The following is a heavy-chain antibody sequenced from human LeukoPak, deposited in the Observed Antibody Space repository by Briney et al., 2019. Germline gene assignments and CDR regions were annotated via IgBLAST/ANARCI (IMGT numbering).Heavy chain of an antibody. CDR1: GYTFTSYD. V-gene: IGHV1-8*01. CDR3: ARQGSVAFDI. Sequence: ASVKVSCKASGYTFTSYDINWVRQATGQGLEWMGWMNPHSGNTGYAQKLQGRVTMTRSTFISTAYMELSSLRSEDTAVYYCARQGSVAFDIWGQGTMVTVSS. CDR2: MNPHSGNT. J-gene: IGHJ3*02.